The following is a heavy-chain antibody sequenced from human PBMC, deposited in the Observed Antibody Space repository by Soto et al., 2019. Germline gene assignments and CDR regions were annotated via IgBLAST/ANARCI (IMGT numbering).Heavy chain of an antibody. Sequence: GGSLRLSCAASGFTFSSYAMNWVRQAPRKGLEWVSTISGSGGSTYYADSVKGRFTISRDNSENTLYLQMNSLRAEDTAVYYCAKGSHLWSDYWMVGMDVWGQGTTVTVSS. CDR3: AKGSHLWSDYWMVGMDV. D-gene: IGHD3-3*02. CDR1: GFTFSSYA. J-gene: IGHJ6*02. V-gene: IGHV3-23*01. CDR2: ISGSGGST.